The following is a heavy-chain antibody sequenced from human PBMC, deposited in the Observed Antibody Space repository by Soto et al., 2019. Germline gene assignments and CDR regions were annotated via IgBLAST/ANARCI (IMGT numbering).Heavy chain of an antibody. CDR2: IIPIFGTA. J-gene: IGHJ6*02. CDR1: GGTFSSYA. CDR3: ARDGGVATITGYYYYGMDV. V-gene: IGHV1-69*06. Sequence: SVKVSCKASGGTFSSYAISWVRQAPGQGLEWMGGIIPIFGTANYAQKFQGRVTITADKSTSTAYMELSSLRSEDTAVYYCARDGGVATITGYYYYGMDVWGQGTTVTVSS. D-gene: IGHD5-12*01.